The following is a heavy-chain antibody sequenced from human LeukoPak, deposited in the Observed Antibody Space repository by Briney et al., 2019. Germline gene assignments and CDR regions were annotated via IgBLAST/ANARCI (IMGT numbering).Heavy chain of an antibody. Sequence: SVKVSCKASGGTFSSYAISWVRQAPGQGLEWMGGIIPIFGTANYAQKFQGRVTMTEDTSTDTAYMELSSLRSEDTAVYYCATEYRLPLDYWGQGTLVTVSS. V-gene: IGHV1-69*06. D-gene: IGHD3-16*01. J-gene: IGHJ4*02. CDR2: IIPIFGTA. CDR1: GGTFSSYA. CDR3: ATEYRLPLDY.